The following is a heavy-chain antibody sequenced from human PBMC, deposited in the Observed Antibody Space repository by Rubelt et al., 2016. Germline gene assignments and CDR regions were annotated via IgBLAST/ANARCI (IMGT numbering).Heavy chain of an antibody. CDR2: ISSSSSTI. D-gene: IGHD1-14*01. CDR3: ARETAVDWFDP. J-gene: IGHJ5*02. Sequence: ISSSSSTIYYADSVKGRFTISRDNSKNTLYLQMNSLRAEDTAVYYCARETAVDWFDPWGQGTLVTVSS. V-gene: IGHV3-48*01.